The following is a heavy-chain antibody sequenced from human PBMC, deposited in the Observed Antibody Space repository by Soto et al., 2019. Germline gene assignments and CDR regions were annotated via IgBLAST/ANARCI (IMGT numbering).Heavy chain of an antibody. V-gene: IGHV3-33*06. CDR2: IYYNGTIK. CDR3: ANVGSAWYNDY. Sequence: PGGSLRLSCAASGFNFDKYGMHWVRQAPGKGLEWVAVIYYNGTIKYYKDSVRGRFTVSRDNSKNTLYLQMNSLRADDTAVYYCANVGSAWYNDYWGKGTPVTVSS. D-gene: IGHD6-19*01. J-gene: IGHJ4*02. CDR1: GFNFDKYG.